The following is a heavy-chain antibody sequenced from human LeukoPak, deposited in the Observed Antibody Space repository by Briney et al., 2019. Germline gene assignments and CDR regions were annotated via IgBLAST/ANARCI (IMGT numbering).Heavy chain of an antibody. V-gene: IGHV1-46*01. CDR3: AKDLRWDHPGFDP. J-gene: IGHJ5*02. D-gene: IGHD4-23*01. CDR2: INPGGGST. Sequence: ASVKVSCKASGYILTSYYMHWVRQAPGQGLEWMGIINPGGGSTSYAQKCQDRVTMTRDTSTSTVYMELSCLRSDDTAVYYCAKDLRWDHPGFDPWGQGTLVIVSS. CDR1: GYILTSYY.